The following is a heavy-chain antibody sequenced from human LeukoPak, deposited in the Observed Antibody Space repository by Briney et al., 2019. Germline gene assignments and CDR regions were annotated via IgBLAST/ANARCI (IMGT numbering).Heavy chain of an antibody. CDR1: GFTFSTYT. D-gene: IGHD3-3*02. CDR3: AKAAFSRTSYFDY. V-gene: IGHV3-23*01. Sequence: GGSLRLSCAASGFTFSTYTMSWVRQAPGKGLEWVSAISGSGGNTYYADSVKGRFTISRDNSKNTLYLQKDSLRAGDTAVYYCAKAAFSRTSYFDYWGQGTLVTASS. CDR2: ISGSGGNT. J-gene: IGHJ4*02.